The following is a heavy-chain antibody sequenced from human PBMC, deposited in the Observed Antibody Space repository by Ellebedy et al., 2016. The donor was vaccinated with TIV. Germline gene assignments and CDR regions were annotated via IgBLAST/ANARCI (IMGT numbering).Heavy chain of an antibody. J-gene: IGHJ4*02. CDR1: GFIFSNYN. D-gene: IGHD3-16*01. CDR3: VTWCQSYGR. V-gene: IGHV3-48*04. CDR2: IGSSSSTI. Sequence: GESLKISCAASGFIFSNYNMNWVRQAPGKGLEWISYIGSSSSTIYYADSVKGRFTISSDNAKRSLFLQMNSLRVDDTAVYYCVTWCQSYGRWGQGSLVTISS.